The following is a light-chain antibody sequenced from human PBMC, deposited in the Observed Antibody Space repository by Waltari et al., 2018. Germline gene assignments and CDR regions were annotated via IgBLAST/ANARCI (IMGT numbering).Light chain of an antibody. CDR1: KLGAKY. Sequence: SYELTQPTSVSVAPGQTASITCSGDKLGAKYACWYQQKPGQYPVLVIHQNTKRPSGIPERFSGSNSGNTATLTISGTQTIDEADYHCQAWDSTYARVFGGGTKLTVL. J-gene: IGLJ2*01. CDR3: QAWDSTYARV. V-gene: IGLV3-1*01. CDR2: QNT.